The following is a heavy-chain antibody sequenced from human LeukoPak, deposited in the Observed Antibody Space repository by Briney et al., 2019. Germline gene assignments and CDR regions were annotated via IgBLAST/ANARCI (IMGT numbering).Heavy chain of an antibody. Sequence: GSLRLSCAAPGFNFTFYAMHWVRQAPGKGLEWVALMSYDESNIYYAGSVRNRFTISRDIFSNTLYLQMNSLKTEDTALYYCARDRGYKMVTRNFDSWGQGTFVTVSS. CDR3: ARDRGYKMVTRNFDS. J-gene: IGHJ4*02. V-gene: IGHV3-30*16. CDR1: GFNFTFYA. CDR2: MSYDESNI. D-gene: IGHD2-21*02.